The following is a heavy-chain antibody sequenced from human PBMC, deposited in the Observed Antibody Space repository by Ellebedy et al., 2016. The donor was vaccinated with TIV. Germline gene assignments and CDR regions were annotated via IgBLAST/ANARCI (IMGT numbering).Heavy chain of an antibody. CDR3: ARGREGAFDI. V-gene: IGHV3-74*01. J-gene: IGHJ3*02. CDR2: IMSDGITT. CDR1: GFTFSNYW. Sequence: PGGSLRLSCAASGFTFSNYWMYWVRQGPGKGLVWASRIMSDGITTSYADSVKGRFTISRDNAKNTLYLQVNSLRAEDTAVYYCARGREGAFDIWGQGTTVTVSS.